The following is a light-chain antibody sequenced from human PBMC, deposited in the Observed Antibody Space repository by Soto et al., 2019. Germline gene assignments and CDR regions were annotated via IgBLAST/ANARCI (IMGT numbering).Light chain of an antibody. Sequence: DIQMTQSPSTLSAFVGDRVTITCRASENINSWLAWYQQKPGKAPNLLIYKASTLKSGVPSRFSGSGSGTEFTLTISSLQPDDFATYYCQHYNSYSEAFGQGTKVDIK. V-gene: IGKV1-5*03. CDR3: QHYNSYSEA. CDR1: ENINSW. CDR2: KAS. J-gene: IGKJ1*01.